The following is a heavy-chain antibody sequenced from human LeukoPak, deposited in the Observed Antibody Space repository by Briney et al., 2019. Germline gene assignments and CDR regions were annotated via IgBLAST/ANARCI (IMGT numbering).Heavy chain of an antibody. CDR1: GGSLSSYY. J-gene: IGHJ5*02. CDR3: ARVSDYAHNWFDP. CDR2: IYTSGST. Sequence: PSETLSLTCTVSGGSLSSYYWSWIRQPAGKGLEWIGRIYTSGSTNYNPPLKSRVTMSVDTSKNQFSLKLSSVTAADTAVYYCARVSDYAHNWFDPWGQGTLVTVSS. D-gene: IGHD5-12*01. V-gene: IGHV4-4*07.